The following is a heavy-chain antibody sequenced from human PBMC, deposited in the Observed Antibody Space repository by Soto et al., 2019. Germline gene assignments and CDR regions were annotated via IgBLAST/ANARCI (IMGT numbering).Heavy chain of an antibody. J-gene: IGHJ4*02. Sequence: SETLSLTCAVDGGSFSGYYWSWIRQPPGKGLEWIGEINHSRSTNYNPSLKSRVTISVDTSKNQFSLKLSSVTAADTAVYYCARGSKRQQQLVRAAYFDYWGQGTLVTVSS. CDR2: INHSRST. V-gene: IGHV4-34*01. CDR1: GGSFSGYY. CDR3: ARGSKRQQQLVRAAYFDY. D-gene: IGHD6-13*01.